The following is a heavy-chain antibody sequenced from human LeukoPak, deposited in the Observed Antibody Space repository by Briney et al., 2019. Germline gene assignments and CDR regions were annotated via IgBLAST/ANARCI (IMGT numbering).Heavy chain of an antibody. V-gene: IGHV5-51*01. J-gene: IGHJ4*02. Sequence: GASLQISCKGSGYTFTNNWIGWVRPLPGKGLEWMGIIFPRDSDTVYSPSFQGQVTMSVDKSISTAYLQWSSLKASDTAIYYCARRDYGGHAAYFDFWGQGTLVTVSS. CDR1: GYTFTNNW. D-gene: IGHD4-23*01. CDR3: ARRDYGGHAAYFDF. CDR2: IFPRDSDT.